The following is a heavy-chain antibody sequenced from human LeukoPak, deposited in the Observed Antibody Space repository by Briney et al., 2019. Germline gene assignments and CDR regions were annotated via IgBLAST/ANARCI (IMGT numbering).Heavy chain of an antibody. CDR2: ISYDGSNK. J-gene: IGHJ4*02. CDR3: ARTDRIAVARFDY. D-gene: IGHD6-19*01. Sequence: GGSLRLSCAASGFTFSSYAMHWVRQAPGKGLEWVAVISYDGSNKYYADSVKGRFTISRDNSKNTLYLQMNSLGAEDTAVYYCARTDRIAVARFDYWGQGTLVTVSS. CDR1: GFTFSSYA. V-gene: IGHV3-30*04.